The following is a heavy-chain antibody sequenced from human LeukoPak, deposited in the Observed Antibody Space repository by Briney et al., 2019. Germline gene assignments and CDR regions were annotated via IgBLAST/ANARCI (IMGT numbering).Heavy chain of an antibody. CDR1: GITVSSNY. CDR2: IYSGGST. CDR3: ARAKGEYQLLSDHVLYYYGMDV. D-gene: IGHD2-2*01. Sequence: AGGSLRLSCAASGITVSSNYMSWVRQAPGKGLEWVSVIYSGGSTYYADSVKGRFTISRGNSKNTLYLQMNSLRAGDTAVYYRARAKGEYQLLSDHVLYYYGMDVWGQGTTVTVSS. J-gene: IGHJ6*02. V-gene: IGHV3-53*01.